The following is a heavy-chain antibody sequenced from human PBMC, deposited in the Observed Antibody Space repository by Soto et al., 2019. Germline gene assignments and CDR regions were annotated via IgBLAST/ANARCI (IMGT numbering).Heavy chain of an antibody. CDR3: ARDGGSEYDILTGYPYYFDF. D-gene: IGHD3-9*01. CDR2: ISGSGGST. V-gene: IGHV3-23*01. CDR1: GFTFSSYA. J-gene: IGHJ4*02. Sequence: GGSLILSCAASGFTFSSYAMSWVRQAPGKGLEWVSAISGSGGSTYYADSVKGRFTISRDNAKNSLYLQMNSLRAEDTAVYYCARDGGSEYDILTGYPYYFDFSGQGILVTVSS.